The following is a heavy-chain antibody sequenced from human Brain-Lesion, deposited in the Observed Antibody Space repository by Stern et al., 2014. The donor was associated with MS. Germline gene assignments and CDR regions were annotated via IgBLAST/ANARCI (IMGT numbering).Heavy chain of an antibody. V-gene: IGHV4-39*01. CDR1: GGSISSSTYY. CDR2: IYYSGFT. D-gene: IGHD1-26*01. CDR3: ARHDSVPRPSQLYSARDRGPGYFDY. Sequence: VQLEESGPGLVKPSETLSLTCTVSGGSISSSTYYWAWIRQPPGKGLEWVGNIYYSGFTYYHPSLKSRVTISVDVSKNQFSLKLSSVTAADTAIYYCARHDSVPRPSQLYSARDRGPGYFDYWGQGTLVTVSS. J-gene: IGHJ4*02.